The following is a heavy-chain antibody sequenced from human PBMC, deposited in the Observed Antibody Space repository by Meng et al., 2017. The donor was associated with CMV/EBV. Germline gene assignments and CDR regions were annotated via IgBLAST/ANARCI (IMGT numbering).Heavy chain of an antibody. CDR2: ISAYNGNT. CDR3: ARGAPIFGVVIAWRGYYGMDV. CDR1: GYTFTGYG. D-gene: IGHD3-3*01. V-gene: IGHV1-18*01. J-gene: IGHJ6*02. Sequence: ASVKVSCKASGYTFTGYGISWVRQAPGQGLEWMGWISAYNGNTNYAQKLQGRVTMTTDTSTSTAYMELRSLRSDDTAVYYCARGAPIFGVVIAWRGYYGMDVWGQGTTVTVSS.